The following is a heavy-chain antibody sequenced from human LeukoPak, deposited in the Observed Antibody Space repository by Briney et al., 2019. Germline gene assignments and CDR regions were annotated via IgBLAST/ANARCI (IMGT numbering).Heavy chain of an antibody. D-gene: IGHD1-7*01. CDR1: GGSISSGGYY. CDR2: IYYSGST. V-gene: IGHV4-31*03. J-gene: IGHJ6*03. Sequence: SETLSLTCTVSGGSISSGGYYWSWIRQHPGKGLEWIGYIYYSGSTYYIPSLKSRVTISVDTSKNQFSLKLSSVTAADTAVYYCARDLTGTTDRYYYYMDVWGKGTTVTVSS. CDR3: ARDLTGTTDRYYYYMDV.